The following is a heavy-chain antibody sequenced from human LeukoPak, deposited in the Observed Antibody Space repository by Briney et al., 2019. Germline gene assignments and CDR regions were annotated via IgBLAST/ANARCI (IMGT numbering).Heavy chain of an antibody. Sequence: PGGSLRLSCAASGFTFSSYSMNWVRQAPGKGLEWVSSISSSSSYIYYADSVKGRFTISRDNAKNSLYLQMNSLRAEDTAVYYCAREPFRGGSYRTPNYFDYWGQGTLVTVSS. D-gene: IGHD1-26*01. V-gene: IGHV3-21*01. CDR2: ISSSSSYI. J-gene: IGHJ4*02. CDR1: GFTFSSYS. CDR3: AREPFRGGSYRTPNYFDY.